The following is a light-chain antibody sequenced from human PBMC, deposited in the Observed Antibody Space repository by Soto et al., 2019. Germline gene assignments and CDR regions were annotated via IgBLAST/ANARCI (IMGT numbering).Light chain of an antibody. CDR3: QQRSKWPVT. J-gene: IGKJ5*01. V-gene: IGKV3-11*01. Sequence: EIVLTHSPATLSLSPGERATLSCRASQSVSSYLGWYQQKPGQAPRLLIYDASNRATGIPARFSGSGSGTDFTLTISSLEPEDFAVYYCQQRSKWPVTFGQGTRLEIK. CDR1: QSVSSY. CDR2: DAS.